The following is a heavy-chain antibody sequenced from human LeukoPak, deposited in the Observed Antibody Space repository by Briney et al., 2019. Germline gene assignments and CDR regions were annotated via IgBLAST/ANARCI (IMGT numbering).Heavy chain of an antibody. CDR2: IYYSGST. CDR3: ARDRRADYYDSDGFYYPFDY. J-gene: IGHJ4*02. Sequence: SETLSLTCTVSGDSISSRENYWGWIRQPPGKGLEYIGCIYYSGSTYHNPSLKSRVTISVDTSKNQFSLKLSSVTAADTAVYYCARDRRADYYDSDGFYYPFDYWGQGTLVTVSS. D-gene: IGHD3-22*01. V-gene: IGHV4-39*07. CDR1: GDSISSRENY.